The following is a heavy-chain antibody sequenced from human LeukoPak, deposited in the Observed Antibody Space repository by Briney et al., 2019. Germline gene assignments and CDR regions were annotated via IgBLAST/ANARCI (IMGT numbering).Heavy chain of an antibody. Sequence: SETLSLTCAVYGGSFSGYYWSWIRQPPGKGLEWIGEINHSGSTNYNPSLKSRVTISVDTSKNQFSLKLSSVTAADTAVYYCASITYYDFWSGYYWAFDIWGQGTMVTVSS. CDR3: ASITYYDFWSGYYWAFDI. CDR2: INHSGST. V-gene: IGHV4-34*01. J-gene: IGHJ3*02. CDR1: GGSFSGYY. D-gene: IGHD3-3*01.